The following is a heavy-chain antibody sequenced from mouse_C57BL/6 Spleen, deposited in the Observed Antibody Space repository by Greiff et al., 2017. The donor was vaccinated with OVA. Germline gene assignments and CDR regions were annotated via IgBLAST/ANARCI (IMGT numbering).Heavy chain of an antibody. V-gene: IGHV1-26*01. CDR3: ALLIYDGFAY. CDR2: INPNNGGT. Sequence: EVQLQQSGPELVKPGASVKISCKASGYTFTDYYMNWVKQSHGKSLEWIGDINPNNGGTSYNQKFKGKATLTVDKSSSTAYMELRSLTSEDSAVYYCALLIYDGFAYWGQGTLVTVSA. J-gene: IGHJ3*01. D-gene: IGHD2-3*01. CDR1: GYTFTDYY.